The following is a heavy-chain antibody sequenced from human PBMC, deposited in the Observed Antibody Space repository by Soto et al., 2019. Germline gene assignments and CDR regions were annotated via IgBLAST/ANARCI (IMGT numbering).Heavy chain of an antibody. CDR2: IRSKGNNYAT. CDR1: GVTVSGSA. J-gene: IGHJ4*02. V-gene: IGHV3-73*01. Sequence: GGSLRLSGAASGVTVSGSARHWVRQASGKGLEWVGRIRSKGNNYATVYGASLKGRFTISRDNSKNTLNLQMNSLRAEDTAVYYCAKDCCNDILTGPDYWGQGTLVTVSS. D-gene: IGHD3-9*01. CDR3: AKDCCNDILTGPDY.